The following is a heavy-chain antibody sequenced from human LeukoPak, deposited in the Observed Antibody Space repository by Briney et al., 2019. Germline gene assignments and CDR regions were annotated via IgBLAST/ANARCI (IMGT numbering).Heavy chain of an antibody. J-gene: IGHJ6*03. CDR2: INHSGST. Sequence: SETLSLTCAVYGGSFSGYYWTWIRQPPGKGLEWIGEINHSGSTNYNPSLKSRVTISVDTSKNQFSLKLSSVTAADTAVYYCARGGGLNYYYYYMDVWGKGTTVTISS. CDR3: ARGGGLNYYYYYMDV. D-gene: IGHD3-16*01. V-gene: IGHV4-34*01. CDR1: GGSFSGYY.